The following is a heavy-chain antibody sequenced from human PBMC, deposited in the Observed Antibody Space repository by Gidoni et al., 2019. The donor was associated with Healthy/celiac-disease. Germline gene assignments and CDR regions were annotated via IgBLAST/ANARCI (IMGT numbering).Heavy chain of an antibody. CDR3: ARDPNPSIDSSGWYYFDY. J-gene: IGHJ4*02. CDR1: GFTFSSYA. Sequence: VQLVESGGGLVQPGGSLRLSCSASGFTFSSYAMHWVRQAPGKGLEYVSAISSNGGSKYYANSVKGRFTISRDNSKNTLYLQMGSLRAEDMAVYDCARDPNPSIDSSGWYYFDYWGQGTLVTVSA. V-gene: IGHV3-64*01. CDR2: ISSNGGSK. D-gene: IGHD6-19*01.